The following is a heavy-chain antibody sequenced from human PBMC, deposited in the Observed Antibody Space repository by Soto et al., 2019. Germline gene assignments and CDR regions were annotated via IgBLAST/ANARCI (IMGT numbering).Heavy chain of an antibody. Sequence: QVQLVQSGGEVKKPGASVKVSCKASGYSFTGYGINWVRQAPEQGLEGLGRITTYNGDTNYAQNFQGRLTMTTDTSTGTTYMELRSLRSDDTAVYYCARGRGYSLIPVVDDAVDVWGQGTLVTVSS. CDR3: ARGRGYSLIPVVDDAVDV. V-gene: IGHV1-18*04. J-gene: IGHJ3*01. D-gene: IGHD5-12*01. CDR2: ITTYNGDT. CDR1: GYSFTGYG.